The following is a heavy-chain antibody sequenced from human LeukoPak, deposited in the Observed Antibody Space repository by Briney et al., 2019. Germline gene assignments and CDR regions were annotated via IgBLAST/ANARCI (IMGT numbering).Heavy chain of an antibody. J-gene: IGHJ4*02. CDR1: GYSISSGYY. CDR2: IYHSGST. D-gene: IGHD2-15*01. CDR3: ARSARASYCSGGSCYFDY. V-gene: IGHV4-38-2*01. Sequence: SETLSLTCAVSGYSISSGYYWGWIRPPPGKGLEWIGSIYHSGSTYYNPSLKSRVTISVDTSKNQFSLKLSSVTAADTAAYYCARSARASYCSGGSCYFDYWGQGTLVTVSS.